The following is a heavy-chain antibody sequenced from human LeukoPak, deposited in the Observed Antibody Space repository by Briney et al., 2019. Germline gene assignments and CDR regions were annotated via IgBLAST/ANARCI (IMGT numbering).Heavy chain of an antibody. V-gene: IGHV3-21*01. D-gene: IGHD2-15*01. CDR1: GFTFSSYS. J-gene: IGHJ4*02. Sequence: GGSLRLSCAASGFTFSSYSMNWVRQAPGKGLEWVSSISSSSSYIYYADSVKGRFTISRDNAKNSLYLQMNSLRAEDTAVYYCASYSLRYCSGGSCYSGLLDWGQGTLVTVSS. CDR3: ASYSLRYCSGGSCYSGLLD. CDR2: ISSSSSYI.